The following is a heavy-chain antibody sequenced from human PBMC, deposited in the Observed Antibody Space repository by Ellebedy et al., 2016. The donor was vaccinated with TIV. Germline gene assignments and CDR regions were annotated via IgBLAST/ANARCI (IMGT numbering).Heavy chain of an antibody. Sequence: SETLSLTXTVSGGSVSSYCWSWIRQPPGKGLEYVGYIHYSGKTNYNPSLKSRVTISVDTSKNQFSLKMNSVTAADTAVYYCARTDLRYGMDVWGQGTTVTVSS. CDR3: ARTDLRYGMDV. D-gene: IGHD3/OR15-3a*01. J-gene: IGHJ6*02. V-gene: IGHV4-59*08. CDR1: GGSVSSYC. CDR2: IHYSGKT.